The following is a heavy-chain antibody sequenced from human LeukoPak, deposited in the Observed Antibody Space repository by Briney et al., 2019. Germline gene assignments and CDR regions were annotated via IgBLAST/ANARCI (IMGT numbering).Heavy chain of an antibody. Sequence: GGSLRLSCAASGFTFSSYAMHWVRQAPGKGLEWVAVISYDGSNKYYADSVKGRFTISRDNSMNTLYLQMNSLRAEDTAVYYCASLGADYPFDYWGQGTLATVSS. CDR3: ASLGADYPFDY. D-gene: IGHD3-16*01. J-gene: IGHJ4*02. CDR1: GFTFSSYA. V-gene: IGHV3-30-3*01. CDR2: ISYDGSNK.